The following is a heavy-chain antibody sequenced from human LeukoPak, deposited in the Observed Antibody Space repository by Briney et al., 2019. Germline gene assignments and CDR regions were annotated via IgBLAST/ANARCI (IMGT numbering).Heavy chain of an antibody. V-gene: IGHV4-31*03. CDR3: ARGRTAKDAFDI. CDR2: IYYSGST. J-gene: IGHJ3*02. Sequence: SETLSLTCTVSGGSISSGGYYWSWIRQHPGKGLEWIGYIYYSGSTYYNPSLKSRVTISVDTSKNQFSLKLSSVTAADTAVYYCARGRTAKDAFDIWGQGTMVTVSS. D-gene: IGHD5-18*01. CDR1: GGSISSGGYY.